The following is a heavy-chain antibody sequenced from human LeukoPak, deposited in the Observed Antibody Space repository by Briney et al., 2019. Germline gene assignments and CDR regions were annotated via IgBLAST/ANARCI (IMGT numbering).Heavy chain of an antibody. CDR1: GGSFSGYY. V-gene: IGHV4-34*01. D-gene: IGHD3-22*01. J-gene: IGHJ5*02. CDR3: ARVHYDSSGYYYAWFDP. Sequence: PSETLSLTXAVYGGSFSGYYWSWIRQPPGKGLEWIGEINHSGSTNYNPSLKSRVTISVDTSKNQFPLKLSSVTAADTAVYYCARVHYDSSGYYYAWFDPWGQGTLVTVSS. CDR2: INHSGST.